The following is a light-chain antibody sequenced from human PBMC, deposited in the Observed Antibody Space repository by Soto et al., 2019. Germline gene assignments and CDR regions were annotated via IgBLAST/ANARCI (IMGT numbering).Light chain of an antibody. V-gene: IGKV1-39*01. CDR2: GAS. CDR1: QGIAFY. Sequence: DIQMTQSPSSLSVSVGDRVTMSCRTSQGIAFYLNWYQQKPGKAPQLLIYGASSLQHGAPSRFSGSGSGTDFTLTITSLQPEDFATYYCQQNYYFPYTFGQGTKLEIK. CDR3: QQNYYFPYT. J-gene: IGKJ2*01.